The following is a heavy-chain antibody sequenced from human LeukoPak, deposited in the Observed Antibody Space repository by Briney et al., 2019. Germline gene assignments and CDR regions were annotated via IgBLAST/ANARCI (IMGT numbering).Heavy chain of an antibody. CDR2: ISYDGGTE. J-gene: IGHJ4*02. CDR3: ARVDPYGSGSYYNVFYSGFDY. V-gene: IGHV3-30*04. Sequence: GGSLRLSCAASGFTFINYAMHWVRQAPGKGLEWVAVISYDGGTEYYADSVKGRFTSSRDNSKNTVYLQMNSLRAEDTAVYYCARVDPYGSGSYYNVFYSGFDYWGQGTLVTVS. CDR1: GFTFINYA. D-gene: IGHD3-10*01.